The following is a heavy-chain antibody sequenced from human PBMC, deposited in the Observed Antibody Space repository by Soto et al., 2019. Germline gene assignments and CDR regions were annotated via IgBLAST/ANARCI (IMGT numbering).Heavy chain of an antibody. Sequence: QVQLQESGPGLVKTSGTLYLTCTVFGGSISSRNWWSWVRQTPGKGLKWIGAIYHNGGANSNPSLKNRVTISVAKSKNQFSLKWTSVTAADTAVYVCARVSRDPDWFAPWGQGTLVTVSS. V-gene: IGHV4-4*02. CDR3: ARVSRDPDWFAP. CDR1: GGSISSRNW. CDR2: IYHNGGA. J-gene: IGHJ5*02.